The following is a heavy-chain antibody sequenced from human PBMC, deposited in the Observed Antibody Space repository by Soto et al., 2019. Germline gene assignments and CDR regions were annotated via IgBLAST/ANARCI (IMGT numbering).Heavy chain of an antibody. J-gene: IGHJ6*01. CDR1: GLTFDKYA. CDR2: IPGSGYTT. V-gene: IGHV3-23*01. D-gene: IGHD5-18*01. CDR3: ARDFSWIQPQYAYYYFGMDV. Sequence: GGSLRLSCTVSGLTFDKYAMSWVRQAPGKGLQWVSTIPGSGYTTYYADSVKGRFTISRDNSKSTLHLQMNRLKFDDTAVYYCARDFSWIQPQYAYYYFGMDVWGQGTTVTVSS.